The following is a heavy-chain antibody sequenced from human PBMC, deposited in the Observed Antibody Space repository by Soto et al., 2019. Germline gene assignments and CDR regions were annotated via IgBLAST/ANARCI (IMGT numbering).Heavy chain of an antibody. J-gene: IGHJ4*02. CDR2: ISGSGGST. V-gene: IGHV3-23*01. CDR1: GFTFSSYA. CDR3: AKDTYYYDSSGYRGNFDY. D-gene: IGHD3-22*01. Sequence: HPGGSLRLSCAASGFTFSSYAMSWVRQAPGKGLEWVSAISGSGGSTYYADSVKGRFTISRDNSKNTLYLQMNSLRAEDTAVYYCAKDTYYYDSSGYRGNFDYWGQGTLVTVSS.